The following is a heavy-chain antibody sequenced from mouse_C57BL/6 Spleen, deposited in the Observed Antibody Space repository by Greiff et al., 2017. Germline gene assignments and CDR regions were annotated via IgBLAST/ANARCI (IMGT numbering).Heavy chain of an antibody. V-gene: IGHV1-64*01. J-gene: IGHJ3*01. CDR3: ARWVGDYDDAWFAY. D-gene: IGHD2-4*01. CDR2: IHPNSGST. CDR1: GYTFTSYW. Sequence: QVQLQQPGAELVKPGASVKLSCKASGYTFTSYWMHWVKQRPGQGLEWIGMIHPNSGSTNYNEKFKSKATLTVDKSSSTAYMQLSSLTSEDSAVYYCARWVGDYDDAWFAYWGQGTLVTVSA.